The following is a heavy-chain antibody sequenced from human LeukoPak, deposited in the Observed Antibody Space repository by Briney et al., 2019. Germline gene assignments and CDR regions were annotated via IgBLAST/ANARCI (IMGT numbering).Heavy chain of an antibody. Sequence: GGSLRLSCAASGFTFSSYGMHWVRQAPGKGLEWVAVIWYDGSNKYYADSVKGRFTISRDNSKNTLYLQMNSLRAEDTAVYYCAKNMAQPEGGDGNWFDPWGQGTLVTVSS. CDR3: AKNMAQPEGGDGNWFDP. V-gene: IGHV3-30*02. CDR2: IWYDGSNK. D-gene: IGHD1/OR15-1a*01. CDR1: GFTFSSYG. J-gene: IGHJ5*02.